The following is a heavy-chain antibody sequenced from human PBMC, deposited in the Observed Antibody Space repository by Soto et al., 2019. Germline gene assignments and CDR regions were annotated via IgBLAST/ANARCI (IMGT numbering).Heavy chain of an antibody. CDR3: EAEMTFGKLSVV. CDR1: GDTDTNYV. Sequence: SVKVSCRASGDTDTNYVISWVRQAPGQGLEWMGGIFPKFGTTYSAQKLQDRLTITADESTSTVYMQLSSLRLDDTAVYYCEAEMTFGKLSVVWGQGTTVTVSS. D-gene: IGHD3-16*02. J-gene: IGHJ6*02. CDR2: IFPKFGTT. V-gene: IGHV1-69*13.